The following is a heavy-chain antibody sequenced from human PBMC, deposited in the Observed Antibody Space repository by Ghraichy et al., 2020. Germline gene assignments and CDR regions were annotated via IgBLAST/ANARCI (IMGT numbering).Heavy chain of an antibody. Sequence: ASVKVSCKASGYTFTNYDINWVRQATGQGLEWMGWMNPYSGNTGHAQNFQGRVTMTRNTAINTAYMELSSLTSEDTAVYYCARTNSGHESNFDYWGQGTLVTVSS. J-gene: IGHJ4*02. CDR1: GYTFTNYD. D-gene: IGHD5-12*01. CDR3: ARTNSGHESNFDY. V-gene: IGHV1-8*01. CDR2: MNPYSGNT.